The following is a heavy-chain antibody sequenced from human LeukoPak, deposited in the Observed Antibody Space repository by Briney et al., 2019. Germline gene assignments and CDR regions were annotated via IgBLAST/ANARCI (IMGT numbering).Heavy chain of an antibody. Sequence: SETLSLTCTVSGGSISSSSYYWGWIRQPPGKGLEWIGSIYYSGSTNYNPSLKSRVTISVDTSKNQFSLKLSSVTAADTAVYYCARDTRYYYGSGSYYQLDYWGQGTLVTVSS. J-gene: IGHJ4*02. D-gene: IGHD3-10*01. CDR3: ARDTRYYYGSGSYYQLDY. V-gene: IGHV4-39*07. CDR2: IYYSGST. CDR1: GGSISSSSYY.